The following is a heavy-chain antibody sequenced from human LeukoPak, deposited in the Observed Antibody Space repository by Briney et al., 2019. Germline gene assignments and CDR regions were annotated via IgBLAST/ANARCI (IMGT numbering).Heavy chain of an antibody. CDR1: GFTFSSYG. J-gene: IGHJ3*02. V-gene: IGHV3-33*01. Sequence: PGRSLRLSCAASGFTFSSYGMHWVRQAPGKGLEWVAVIWYDGSNKYYADSVKGRFTISRDNSKNTLYLQMNSLRAEDTAVYYCASPSLHSGHDVFDIWGQGTMVTVSS. CDR2: IWYDGSNK. CDR3: ASPSLHSGHDVFDI. D-gene: IGHD6-19*01.